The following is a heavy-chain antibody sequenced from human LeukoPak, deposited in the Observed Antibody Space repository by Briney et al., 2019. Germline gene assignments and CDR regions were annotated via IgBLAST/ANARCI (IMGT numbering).Heavy chain of an antibody. J-gene: IGHJ4*02. Sequence: GGSLRLSCAASGFTFSSYGMHWVRQAPGKGLEWVAVISYDGSNKYYADPVKGRFTISRDNSKNTLYLQMNSLRAEDTAVYYCAKTPWSMPHYYGSGSYLDYWGQGTLVTVSS. CDR3: AKTPWSMPHYYGSGSYLDY. CDR1: GFTFSSYG. D-gene: IGHD3-10*01. V-gene: IGHV3-30*18. CDR2: ISYDGSNK.